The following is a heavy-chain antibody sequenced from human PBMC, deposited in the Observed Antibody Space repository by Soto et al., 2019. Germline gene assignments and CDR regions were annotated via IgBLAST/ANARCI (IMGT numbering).Heavy chain of an antibody. V-gene: IGHV1-69*12. CDR1: GGSLSNYG. Sequence: QVQLVQSGAEVKKPGSSVKVSCKASGGSLSNYGISWVRQAPGQGLEWMGAIIPVFGTPNYAQKFQDRVTITADESTTTVYMEVRSLTSADTAVYYCARGDATKIVVTTYYGMDVWGQGTTVTVSS. CDR2: IIPVFGTP. J-gene: IGHJ6*02. D-gene: IGHD3-22*01. CDR3: ARGDATKIVVTTYYGMDV.